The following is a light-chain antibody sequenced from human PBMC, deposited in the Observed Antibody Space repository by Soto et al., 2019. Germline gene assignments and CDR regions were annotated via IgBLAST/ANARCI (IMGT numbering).Light chain of an antibody. V-gene: IGLV1-47*01. Sequence: QSVLTQPPSASGTPGQSITISCSGSTSNIGSNSVFWYQHLPGTAPKLLIDRSNQRASGVPDRFSGSKSGTSASLAISGLRSEDEADYYCAAWDDSLSGQVFGGGTKLTVL. CDR3: AAWDDSLSGQV. CDR1: TSNIGSNS. J-gene: IGLJ2*01. CDR2: RSN.